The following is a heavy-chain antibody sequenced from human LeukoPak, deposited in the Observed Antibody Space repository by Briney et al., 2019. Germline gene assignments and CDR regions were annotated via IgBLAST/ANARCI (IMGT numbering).Heavy chain of an antibody. D-gene: IGHD3-16*02. V-gene: IGHV4-38-2*02. Sequence: SETLSLTCTVSGYSISSGYYWGWIRQPPGKGLEWIGSIYHSGSTYYNPSLKSRVTISVDTSKNQFSLKLSSVTAADTAVYYCARQTFGGVIGPYYYYMDVWGKGTTVTVSS. CDR3: ARQTFGGVIGPYYYYMDV. CDR2: IYHSGST. CDR1: GYSISSGYY. J-gene: IGHJ6*03.